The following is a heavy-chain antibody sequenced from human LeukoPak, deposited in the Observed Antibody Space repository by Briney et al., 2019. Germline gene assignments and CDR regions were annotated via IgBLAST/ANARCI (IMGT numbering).Heavy chain of an antibody. J-gene: IGHJ4*02. D-gene: IGHD4-17*01. CDR2: IHSADSNT. CDR3: AGARHGDYRWDY. CDR1: EYSFTNYW. V-gene: IGHV5-51*01. Sequence: GESLKTSCKDPEYSFTNYWIGWVRQLPGKGLEWMGIIHSADSNTKYSPSFQGQVTISADKSISTAYLQWSGLKASDTAMYYCAGARHGDYRWDYWGQGTLVTVSS.